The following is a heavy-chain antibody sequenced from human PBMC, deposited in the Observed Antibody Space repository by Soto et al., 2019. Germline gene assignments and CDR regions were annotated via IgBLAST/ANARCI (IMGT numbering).Heavy chain of an antibody. CDR1: GFTFSDYY. V-gene: IGHV3-7*01. D-gene: IGHD3-3*01. CDR2: IKQDGSEK. J-gene: IGHJ6*03. CDR3: AREQYYDFWSGYLGQNYYYYYMDV. Sequence: PGGSLRLSCSASGFTFSDYYMSWIRQAPGKGLEWVSYIKQDGSEKNYVDSVKGRFTVSRDNAKNSLYLQMNSLRAEDTAVYYCAREQYYDFWSGYLGQNYYYYYMDVWGKGTTVTVSS.